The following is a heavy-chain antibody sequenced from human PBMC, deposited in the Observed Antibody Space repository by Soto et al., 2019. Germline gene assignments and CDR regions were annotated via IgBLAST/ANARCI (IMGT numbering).Heavy chain of an antibody. CDR3: ARIHIAIFGDDTFDS. D-gene: IGHD3-10*01. CDR2: IHYIGKT. J-gene: IGHJ3*01. V-gene: IGHV4-39*01. Sequence: QLQLQESGPGLVKPSETLSLTCTVSSGPFSSGNYYWGWVRQPPGKGLEWIAAIHYIGKTSYNSSLKSRVTISVDTAKQQFLLKVDSVTAADTAVYYCARIHIAIFGDDTFDSWGQGTMVTVSS. CDR1: SGPFSSGNYY.